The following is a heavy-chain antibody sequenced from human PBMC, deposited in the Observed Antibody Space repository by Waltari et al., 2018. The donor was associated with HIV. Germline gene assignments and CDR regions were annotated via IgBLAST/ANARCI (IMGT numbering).Heavy chain of an antibody. Sequence: QVQLVQSGAEVKKPGASVKVSCKVSGYTLTELSMHWVRQAPGKGLEWMGGFDPEEGETIYAQKCQGRGTMTEDTSTDTAYMELSSLRSEDTAVYYCATVGPSIVWSGNYYGMDVWGQGTTVTVSS. V-gene: IGHV1-24*01. D-gene: IGHD3-3*01. CDR3: ATVGPSIVWSGNYYGMDV. CDR1: GYTLTELS. CDR2: FDPEEGET. J-gene: IGHJ6*02.